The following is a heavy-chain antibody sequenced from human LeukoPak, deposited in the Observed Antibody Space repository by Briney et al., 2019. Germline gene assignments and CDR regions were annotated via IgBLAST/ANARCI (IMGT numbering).Heavy chain of an antibody. Sequence: GGSLRLSCAASGFTFSSYAMSWVRQAPGKGLEWDSAISGSGGSTYYADSVKGRFTISRDNSKNTLYLQMNSLRAEDTAVYYCAKDNSWYGDYLLDYWGQGTLVTVSS. CDR1: GFTFSSYA. CDR2: ISGSGGST. J-gene: IGHJ4*02. V-gene: IGHV3-23*01. D-gene: IGHD4-17*01. CDR3: AKDNSWYGDYLLDY.